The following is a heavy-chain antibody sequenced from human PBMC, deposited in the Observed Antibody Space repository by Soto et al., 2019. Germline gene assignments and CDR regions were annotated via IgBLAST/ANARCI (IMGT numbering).Heavy chain of an antibody. Sequence: SETLSLTCAVYGGSFSGYYWSWIRQPPGKGLEWIGEINHSGSTNYNPSLKSRVTISVDTSKNQFSLKLSSVTAADTAVYYCARRRYSSSSRRYYGMDVWGQGTTVTVSS. J-gene: IGHJ6*02. D-gene: IGHD6-6*01. CDR3: ARRRYSSSSRRYYGMDV. CDR2: INHSGST. CDR1: GGSFSGYY. V-gene: IGHV4-34*01.